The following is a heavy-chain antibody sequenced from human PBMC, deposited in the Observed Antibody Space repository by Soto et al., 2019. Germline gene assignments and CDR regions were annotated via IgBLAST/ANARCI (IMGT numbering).Heavy chain of an antibody. CDR2: ISGSGGST. CDR3: AKVPLWNYGVYYFDY. J-gene: IGHJ4*02. CDR1: GFTFSSYA. D-gene: IGHD1-7*01. V-gene: IGHV3-23*01. Sequence: GGSLRLSCAASGFTFSSYAMSWVRQAPGKGLEWVSAISGSGGSTYYADSVKGRFTISRDNSKNTLYLQMNSLRAEDTAVYYCAKVPLWNYGVYYFDYWGQGTLVTVSS.